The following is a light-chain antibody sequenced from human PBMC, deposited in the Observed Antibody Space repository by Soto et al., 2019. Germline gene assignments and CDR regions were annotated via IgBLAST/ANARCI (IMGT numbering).Light chain of an antibody. CDR1: SSDLGGYNY. CDR3: CSYAGSFTWV. J-gene: IGLJ3*02. CDR2: DVT. Sequence: QSALTQPRSVSGSPGQSVTISCSGTSSDLGGYNYVSWYQHHPGKAPKLMIYDVTLRPSGVPDRFSGSKSGNTASLTISGLQAEDDADYYCCSYAGSFTWVFGGGTKLTVL. V-gene: IGLV2-11*01.